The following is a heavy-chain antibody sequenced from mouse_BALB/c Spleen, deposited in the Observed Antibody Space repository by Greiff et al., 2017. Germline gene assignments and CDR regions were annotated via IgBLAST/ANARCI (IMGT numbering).Heavy chain of an antibody. J-gene: IGHJ4*01. D-gene: IGHD1-1*01. CDR2: ISSGGSYT. Sequence: EVKVVESGGGLVKPGGSLKLSCAASGFTFSSYAMSWVRQSPEKRLEWVAEISSGGSYTYYPDTVTGRFTISRDNAKNTLYLEMSSLRSEDTAMYYCAKFITTRNYYAMDYWGQGTSVTVSS. CDR1: GFTFSSYA. V-gene: IGHV5-9-4*01. CDR3: AKFITTRNYYAMDY.